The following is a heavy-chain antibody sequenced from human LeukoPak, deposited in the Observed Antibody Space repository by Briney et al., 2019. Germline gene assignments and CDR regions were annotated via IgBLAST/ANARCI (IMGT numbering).Heavy chain of an antibody. J-gene: IGHJ4*02. CDR1: GFTFDDYA. V-gene: IGHV3-9*01. D-gene: IGHD4-17*01. Sequence: GGSLRLSCAASGFTFDDYAMHWVRQAPGKGLEWVSGISWNSGSIGYADSVKGRFTISRDNAKNSLYLQMNSLRAEDTAVYYCARDDYGDPEYWGQGTLVTVSS. CDR3: ARDDYGDPEY. CDR2: ISWNSGSI.